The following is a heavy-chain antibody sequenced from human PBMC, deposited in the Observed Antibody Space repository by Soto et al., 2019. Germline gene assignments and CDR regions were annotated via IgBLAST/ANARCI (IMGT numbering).Heavy chain of an antibody. Sequence: GGSLTLSCAASGFIFSNFGLHWVRQAPGKGLEWLALISYDGTKTYYADSVKGRFTISRDNSKNTLYLQMTTLRAEDTAVYYCERDRMTTYLFDYWGQGTQVTVSS. D-gene: IGHD1-1*01. J-gene: IGHJ4*02. CDR3: ERDRMTTYLFDY. V-gene: IGHV3-30*03. CDR1: GFIFSNFG. CDR2: ISYDGTKT.